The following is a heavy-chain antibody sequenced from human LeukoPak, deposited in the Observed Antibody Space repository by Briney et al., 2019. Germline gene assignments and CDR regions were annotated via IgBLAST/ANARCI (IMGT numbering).Heavy chain of an antibody. CDR3: AKGGYCSSTSCYVGWFDP. Sequence: GGSLRLSCAASGFTFSSYAMSWVRQAPGKGLEWVSSITGSADNTYYADSVKGRFTISRDNSKNTLFLQMNSLRAEDTAVYYCAKGGYCSSTSCYVGWFDPWGQGTLVTVSS. V-gene: IGHV3-23*01. D-gene: IGHD2-2*01. CDR2: ITGSADNT. J-gene: IGHJ5*02. CDR1: GFTFSSYA.